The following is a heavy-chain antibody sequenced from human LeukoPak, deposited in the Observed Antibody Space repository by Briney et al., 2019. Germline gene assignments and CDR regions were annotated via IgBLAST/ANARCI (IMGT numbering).Heavy chain of an antibody. CDR3: ASTERCSTTCPLDY. CDR2: INHSGST. J-gene: IGHJ4*02. Sequence: SETLSLTCAVYGGSFRGYYWSWIRQPPGKGLEWIGEINHSGSTNYNPSLKSRVTISLDTSMKKFSLKLNSVTAADTAVYYCASTERCSTTCPLDYWGQGTLVTASS. D-gene: IGHD2-2*01. V-gene: IGHV4-34*01. CDR1: GGSFRGYY.